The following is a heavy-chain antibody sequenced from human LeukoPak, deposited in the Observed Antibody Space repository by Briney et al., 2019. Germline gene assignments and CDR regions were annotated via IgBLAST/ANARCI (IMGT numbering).Heavy chain of an antibody. Sequence: SETLSLTCTVSGGSIGSGSYYWSWIRQPAGKGLEWIGRIYTSGCTNYNPSLKSRVTISVDTSKNQFSLKLSSVTAADTAVYYCARGDGYNYGYAFDIWGQGTMVTVSS. CDR3: ARGDGYNYGYAFDI. D-gene: IGHD5-24*01. CDR1: GGSIGSGSYY. J-gene: IGHJ3*02. CDR2: IYTSGCT. V-gene: IGHV4-61*02.